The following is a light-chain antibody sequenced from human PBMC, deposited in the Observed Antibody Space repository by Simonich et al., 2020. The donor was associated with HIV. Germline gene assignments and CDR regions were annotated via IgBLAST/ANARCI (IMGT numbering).Light chain of an antibody. CDR3: SSYTNRNTWV. CDR1: SSDVGGYNY. J-gene: IGLJ3*02. Sequence: QSALTQPRSVSGSPGQSFTISCTGTSSDVGGYNYVSWYQQHPGKAPKLMIYDVNKRPSGVSNRFSGSKSGNTASLTISGLLAEDEADYYCSSYTNRNTWVFGGGTKLTVL. V-gene: IGLV2-11*01. CDR2: DVN.